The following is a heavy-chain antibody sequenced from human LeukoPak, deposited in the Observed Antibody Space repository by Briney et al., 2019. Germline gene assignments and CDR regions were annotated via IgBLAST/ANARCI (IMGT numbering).Heavy chain of an antibody. J-gene: IGHJ6*03. V-gene: IGHV1-46*01. D-gene: IGHD3-3*02. Sequence: ASVKVSCKASGYTFTSYYMHWVRQAPGQGLEWIGIINPSGGSTSYAQKFQGRVTMTRDTSTSTVYMELSSLRSEDTAVYYCARALAAFPGSDSYYMDVWGKGTTVTVSS. CDR1: GYTFTSYY. CDR3: ARALAAFPGSDSYYMDV. CDR2: INPSGGST.